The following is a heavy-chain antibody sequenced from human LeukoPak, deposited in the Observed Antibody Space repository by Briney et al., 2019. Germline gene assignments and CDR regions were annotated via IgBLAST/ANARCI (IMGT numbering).Heavy chain of an antibody. V-gene: IGHV1-69*13. CDR3: ARDHGYYYDSSGYSAGRFDY. D-gene: IGHD3-22*01. CDR2: IIPIFGTA. Sequence: SVKVSCKASGGTFSIYAISWVRQAPGQGLEWMGGIIPIFGTANYAQKFQGRVTITADESTSTAYMELSSLRSEDTAVYYCARDHGYYYDSSGYSAGRFDYWGQGTLVTVSS. CDR1: GGTFSIYA. J-gene: IGHJ4*02.